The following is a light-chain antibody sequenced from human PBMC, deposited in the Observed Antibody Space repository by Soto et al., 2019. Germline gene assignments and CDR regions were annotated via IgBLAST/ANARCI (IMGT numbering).Light chain of an antibody. J-gene: IGKJ1*01. CDR2: KAS. CDR3: QQYNSYPWT. CDR1: QSISSW. V-gene: IGKV1-5*03. Sequence: DIQMIQAPSTLSASVGDRITNTCRASQSISSWLAWYQQKPGKAPKLLIYKASSLESGVPSRFSGSGSGTEFTLTISSLQPDDFATYYCQQYNSYPWTFGQGTKVDIK.